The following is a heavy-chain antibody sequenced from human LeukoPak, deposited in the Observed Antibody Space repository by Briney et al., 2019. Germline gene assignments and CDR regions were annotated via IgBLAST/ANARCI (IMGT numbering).Heavy chain of an antibody. D-gene: IGHD4-17*01. Sequence: PGGSLRLSCAASGFTFSSYSMNWVRQAPGKGLEWVSSISSSSSYIYYADSVKGRFTISRDNAKNSLYLQMNSLRAEDTAVYYCAKARPTYGDYVFDYWGQGTLVTVSS. J-gene: IGHJ4*02. CDR1: GFTFSSYS. CDR2: ISSSSSYI. CDR3: AKARPTYGDYVFDY. V-gene: IGHV3-21*01.